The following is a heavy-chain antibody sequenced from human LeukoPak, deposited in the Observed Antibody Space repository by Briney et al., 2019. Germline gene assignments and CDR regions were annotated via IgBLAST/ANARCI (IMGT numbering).Heavy chain of an antibody. CDR1: GFTFSSYP. V-gene: IGHV3-23*01. J-gene: IGHJ4*02. Sequence: PGGSLRLSCAASGFTFSSYPMSWVRQAPGRGVEWVSVISANSGATYYADSVKGRFTISRDNAKNTLYLQMNNLRGEDTALYYCSKAGDTNYYRYGDYWGQGTLVTVSS. CDR2: ISANSGAT. CDR3: SKAGDTNYYRYGDY. D-gene: IGHD5-18*01.